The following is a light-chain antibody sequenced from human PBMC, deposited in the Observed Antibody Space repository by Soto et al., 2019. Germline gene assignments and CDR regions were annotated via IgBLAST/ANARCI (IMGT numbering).Light chain of an antibody. CDR1: NSDVGGYNY. J-gene: IGLJ2*01. V-gene: IGLV2-14*01. CDR2: EVS. Sequence: QSALTQPASVSGSPGQSITISRTGTNSDVGGYNYVSWYQQNPGKAPKLMIYEVSNRPSAVSNRFSGSKSGSTASLTISGLQAEDEADYYCSSYTSSSTMVFGGGTQLTVL. CDR3: SSYTSSSTMV.